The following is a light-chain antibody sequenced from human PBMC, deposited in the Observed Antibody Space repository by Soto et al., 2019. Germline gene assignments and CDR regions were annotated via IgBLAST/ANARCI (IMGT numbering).Light chain of an antibody. CDR3: VLYLGRGISV. V-gene: IGLV8-61*01. CDR2: STN. CDR1: SGSVSTSHY. Sequence: QTVVTQEPSFSVSPGGTVTLTCGLGSGSVSTSHYPSWHQQTPGQAPRPLIYSTNTRSSGVPDRFSGSILGNRAALTITGPKADDESHYYCVLYLGRGISVFGGGTQLTVL. J-gene: IGLJ3*02.